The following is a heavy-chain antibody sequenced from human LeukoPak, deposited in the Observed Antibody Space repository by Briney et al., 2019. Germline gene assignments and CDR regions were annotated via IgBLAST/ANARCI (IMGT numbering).Heavy chain of an antibody. CDR1: GFTFSSYS. Sequence: PGGSLRLSCAASGFTFSSYSMNWVRQAPGKGLEWVSSISSSSSYIYYADSVKGRFTISRDNAKNSLYLRMNSLRAEDTAVYYCARDGSWYYFDYWGQGTLVTVSS. CDR2: ISSSSSYI. D-gene: IGHD6-13*01. V-gene: IGHV3-21*01. J-gene: IGHJ4*02. CDR3: ARDGSWYYFDY.